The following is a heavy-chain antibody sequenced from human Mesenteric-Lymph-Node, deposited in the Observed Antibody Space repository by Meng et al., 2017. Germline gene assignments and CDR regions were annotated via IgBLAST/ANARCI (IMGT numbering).Heavy chain of an antibody. CDR3: AKHLSGSYTFDY. CDR1: GFTFSSNY. D-gene: IGHD1-26*01. CDR2: IGRGTDT. Sequence: EVQLVESGGGLVQPGGSLRLSCAASGFTFSSNYMSWVRRAPGKGLEWVSAIGRGTDTYYADSVKGQFTMSRDKSKNTLYLEMNGLRAEDTALYYCAKHLSGSYTFDYWGQGTLVTVSS. V-gene: IGHV3-23*04. J-gene: IGHJ4*02.